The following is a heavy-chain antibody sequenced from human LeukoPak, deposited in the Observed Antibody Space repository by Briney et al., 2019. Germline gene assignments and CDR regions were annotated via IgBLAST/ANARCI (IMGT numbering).Heavy chain of an antibody. CDR1: GGSISTYY. J-gene: IGHJ4*02. CDR2: IYYSGST. Sequence: PSETLSLTCTVSGGSISTYYWSWIRQPPGKGLEWIGYIYYSGSTDYNPSLKSRLTISVDTSRNQFSLSLSSVTAADTAVYYCARGTVQMGMGERYFDNWGQGTLVTVSP. CDR3: ARGTVQMGMGERYFDN. V-gene: IGHV4-59*01. D-gene: IGHD1-1*01.